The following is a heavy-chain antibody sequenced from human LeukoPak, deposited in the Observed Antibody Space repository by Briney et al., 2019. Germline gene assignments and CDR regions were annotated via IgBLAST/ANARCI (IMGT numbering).Heavy chain of an antibody. CDR1: GFTFTRHS. Sequence: GGSLRLSCAASGFTFTRHSMNWVRQAPGKGLEWVSFIGIWNSPIYYGDSVRGRFTISRDNAKNSVFLQMSSLRVEDTAVYYCARDRGSSIVGSDFDSWGQGTLVTVSS. CDR2: IGIWNSPI. D-gene: IGHD1-26*01. J-gene: IGHJ4*02. V-gene: IGHV3-48*01. CDR3: ARDRGSSIVGSDFDS.